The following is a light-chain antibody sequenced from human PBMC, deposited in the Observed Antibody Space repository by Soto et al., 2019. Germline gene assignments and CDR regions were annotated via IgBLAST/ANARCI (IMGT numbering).Light chain of an antibody. CDR1: PSVTNY. CDR2: GAF. V-gene: IGKV3-11*01. CDR3: QQRSNWPPIT. J-gene: IGKJ5*01. Sequence: EIVLTQSPATLSLSPGERATLSCRASPSVTNYLAWYQQKPGQPPRLLIYGAFNRAADIPARFSGSGSGTDFTLTISSLEPEDFAVYYCQQRSNWPPITFGQGTRLEIK.